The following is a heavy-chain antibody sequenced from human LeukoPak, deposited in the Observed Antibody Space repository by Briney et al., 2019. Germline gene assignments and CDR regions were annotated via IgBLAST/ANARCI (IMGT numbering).Heavy chain of an antibody. CDR3: AKDAYYYDSSGYQIHDAFDI. CDR2: ISYDGSNK. Sequence: PGKSLRLSCAASGFIFSSYGMHWVRQAPGKGLEWVAVISYDGSNKYYADSVKGRFTISRDNSKNTLYLQMNSLRAEDTAVYHWAKDAYYYDSSGYQIHDAFDIWGQGTMVTVSS. J-gene: IGHJ3*02. V-gene: IGHV3-30*18. CDR1: GFIFSSYG. D-gene: IGHD3-22*01.